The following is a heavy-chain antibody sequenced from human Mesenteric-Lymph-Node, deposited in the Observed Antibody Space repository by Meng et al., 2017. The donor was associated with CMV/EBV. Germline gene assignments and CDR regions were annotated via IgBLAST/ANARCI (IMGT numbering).Heavy chain of an antibody. J-gene: IGHJ4*02. V-gene: IGHV1-69*05. CDR3: ARDLPLLWFGELSFDY. CDR1: GGTFSSYA. D-gene: IGHD3-10*01. CDR2: IIPIFGTA. Sequence: SVKVSCKASGGTFSSYAISWVRQAPGQGLEWMGGIIPIFGTANYAQKFQGRVTITTDESTSTAYMELRSLRSDDTAVYYCARDLPLLWFGELSFDYWGQGTLVTVSS.